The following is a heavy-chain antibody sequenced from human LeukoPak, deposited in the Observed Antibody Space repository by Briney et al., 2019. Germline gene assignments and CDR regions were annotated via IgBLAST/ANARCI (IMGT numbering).Heavy chain of an antibody. V-gene: IGHV1-18*01. CDR3: ARADIVLVAAAPYGMDV. CDR2: T. J-gene: IGHJ6*02. Sequence: TNYAQRLQGRVTMTTDTSTSTAYMELRSLRSDDTAVYYCARADIVLVAAAPYGMDVWGQGTTVTVSS. D-gene: IGHD2-2*01.